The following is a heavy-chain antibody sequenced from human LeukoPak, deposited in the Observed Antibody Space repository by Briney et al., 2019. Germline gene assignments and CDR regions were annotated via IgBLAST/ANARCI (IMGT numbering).Heavy chain of an antibody. Sequence: GGSLRLSCAASGFTFSSYAMSWVRQAPGKGLEWVSAISGSGGSTYYADSVKGRFTISRDNSKNTLYLQMNSLRAEDTAVYYCAKPYYYDSSGYYSPYYSDYWGQGTLVTVSS. V-gene: IGHV3-23*01. CDR1: GFTFSSYA. J-gene: IGHJ4*02. D-gene: IGHD3-22*01. CDR3: AKPYYYDSSGYYSPYYSDY. CDR2: ISGSGGST.